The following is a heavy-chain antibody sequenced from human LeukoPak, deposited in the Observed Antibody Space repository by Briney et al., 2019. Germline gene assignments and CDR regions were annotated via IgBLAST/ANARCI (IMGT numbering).Heavy chain of an antibody. CDR3: AREPDSSGYYFDY. Sequence: PGGSLRLSCAASGFTFSNYWMNWVRQAPGKGLEWVANIKQDGSEKYYVDSVKGRFTISRDNAKNSLYLQMNSPRAEDTAVYYCAREPDSSGYYFDYWGQGTLVTVSS. D-gene: IGHD3-22*01. CDR1: GFTFSNYW. CDR2: IKQDGSEK. J-gene: IGHJ4*02. V-gene: IGHV3-7*01.